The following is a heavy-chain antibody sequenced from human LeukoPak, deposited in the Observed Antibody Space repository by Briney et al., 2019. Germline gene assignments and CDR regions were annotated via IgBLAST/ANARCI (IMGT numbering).Heavy chain of an antibody. CDR3: ARLKPRAPLTGPLGAFDI. CDR1: GGSFSGYY. Sequence: SETLSLTCAVYGGSFSGYYWSWIRQPPGKGLEWIGEINHSGSTNYNPSLKSRVTISVDTSKNQFSLKLSSVTAADTAVYYCARLKPRAPLTGPLGAFDIWGQGTMVTVSS. V-gene: IGHV4-34*01. D-gene: IGHD3-9*01. CDR2: INHSGST. J-gene: IGHJ3*02.